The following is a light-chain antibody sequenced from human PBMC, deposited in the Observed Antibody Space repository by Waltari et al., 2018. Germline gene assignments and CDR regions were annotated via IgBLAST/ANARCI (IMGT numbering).Light chain of an antibody. J-gene: IGLJ2*01. V-gene: IGLV4-69*01. CDR3: QTWGTGIVV. CDR2: VNSDGSH. CDR1: SGHSSYA. Sequence: QLVLTQSPSASASLGASVKLTCTLSSGHSSYAIAWHQQQPEKGPRYLMKVNSDGSHSKGDGNPDRFSGSSAGAERYLTISSLQAEDEADYYCQTWGTGIVVFGGGTKLTVL.